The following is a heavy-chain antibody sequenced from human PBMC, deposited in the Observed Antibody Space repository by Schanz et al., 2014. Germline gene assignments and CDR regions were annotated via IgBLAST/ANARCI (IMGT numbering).Heavy chain of an antibody. CDR2: ISHSGGSK. CDR3: AKGMGYYSGGACYDYYYYGLDV. Sequence: DVQLLESGGGLVQPGGSLRLSCAASGFTFNSYAMTWVRQAPGKGLEWVSSISHSGGSKYYADSVKGRFTISRDNSDNTLYLHVERLRADDTAVFYCAKGMGYYSGGACYDYYYYGLDVWGQGTTVTVSS. CDR1: GFTFNSYA. J-gene: IGHJ6*02. D-gene: IGHD2-15*01. V-gene: IGHV3-23*01.